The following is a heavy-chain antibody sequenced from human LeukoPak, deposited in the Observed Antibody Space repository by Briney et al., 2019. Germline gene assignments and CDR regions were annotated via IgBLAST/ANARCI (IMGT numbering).Heavy chain of an antibody. CDR2: IYYTGIT. J-gene: IGHJ6*03. Sequence: SETLSLTCTVSGGSISSYYWSWIRQPPGKGREWIGYIYYTGITNYNASLKSRFTISVDTPKNQFSLELTSVTAADTAVYYCARDYRYCSSTGCYNYYYMDVWGKGTTVTVSS. D-gene: IGHD2-2*02. CDR1: GGSISSYY. V-gene: IGHV4-59*01. CDR3: ARDYRYCSSTGCYNYYYMDV.